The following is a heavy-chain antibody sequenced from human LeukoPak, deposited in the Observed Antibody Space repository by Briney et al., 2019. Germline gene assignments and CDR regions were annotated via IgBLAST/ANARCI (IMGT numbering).Heavy chain of an antibody. Sequence: ASVKVFCKASRGTFSSYGISWVRQAPGQGLEWMGWISAYNGNTNYAQKLQGRVTMTTDTSTSTAYMELRSLRSDDTAVYYCARGIAARYNWFDPWGQGTLVTVSS. CDR3: ARGIAARYNWFDP. D-gene: IGHD6-6*01. CDR1: RGTFSSYG. V-gene: IGHV1-18*01. J-gene: IGHJ5*02. CDR2: ISAYNGNT.